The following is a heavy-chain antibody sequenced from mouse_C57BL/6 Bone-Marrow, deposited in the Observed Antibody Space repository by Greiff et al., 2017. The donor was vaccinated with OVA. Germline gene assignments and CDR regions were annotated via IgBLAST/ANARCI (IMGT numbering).Heavy chain of an antibody. J-gene: IGHJ2*01. CDR2: INPNNGGT. D-gene: IGHD2-3*01. Sequence: EVQLQQSGPELVKPGASVKISCKASGYTFTDYYMNWVKQSHGKSLEWIGDINPNNGGTSYNQKFKGKATLTVDKSSSTAYMELRSLTSEDSAVYYCVKGGYYYFDYWGQGPTLTVSS. V-gene: IGHV1-26*01. CDR1: GYTFTDYY. CDR3: VKGGYYYFDY.